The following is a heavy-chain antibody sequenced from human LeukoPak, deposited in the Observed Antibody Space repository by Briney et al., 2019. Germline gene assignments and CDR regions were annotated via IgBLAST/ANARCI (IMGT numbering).Heavy chain of an antibody. CDR1: GWSFSGYY. D-gene: IGHD5-18*01. J-gene: IGHJ4*02. CDR3: ALDTAMVTGFDY. Sequence: SETLSLTCAVYGWSFSGYYWSWIRQPPGKGLEWIGEINHSGSTNYNPSLKSRVTISVDTSKNQFSLKLSSVTAADTAVYYCALDTAMVTGFDYWGQGTLVTVSS. V-gene: IGHV4-34*01. CDR2: INHSGST.